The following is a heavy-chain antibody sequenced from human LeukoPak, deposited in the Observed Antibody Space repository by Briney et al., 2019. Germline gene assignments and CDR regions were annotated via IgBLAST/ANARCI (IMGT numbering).Heavy chain of an antibody. J-gene: IGHJ6*03. D-gene: IGHD2-2*01. CDR2: IKSKTDGGTT. CDR1: GFTFSNAW. CDR3: TILPAARYYYMDV. Sequence: GGSLRLSCAASGFTFSNAWMSWVRQAPGKGLEWVGRIKSKTDGGTTDYAAPVKGRFTISRDDSKNTLYLQMNSLRTEDTAVCYFTILPAARYYYMDVWGKGTTVTVSS. V-gene: IGHV3-15*01.